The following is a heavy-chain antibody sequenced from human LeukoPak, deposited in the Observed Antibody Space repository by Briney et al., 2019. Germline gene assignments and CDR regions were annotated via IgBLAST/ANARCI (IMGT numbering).Heavy chain of an antibody. J-gene: IGHJ4*02. CDR1: GYSISSGYY. D-gene: IGHD4-17*01. CDR3: ARDYYGDLNY. V-gene: IGHV4-38-2*02. CDR2: IYHSGST. Sequence: SSETLSLTCTVSGYSISSGYYWGWIRQPPGKGLEWIGSIYHSGSTNYNPSLKSRVTISVDKSKNQFSLKLSSVTAADTAVYYCARDYYGDLNYWGQGTLVTVSS.